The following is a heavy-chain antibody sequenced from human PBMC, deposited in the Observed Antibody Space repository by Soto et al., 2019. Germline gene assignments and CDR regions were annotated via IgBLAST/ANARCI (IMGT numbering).Heavy chain of an antibody. D-gene: IGHD3-10*01. Sequence: GKKGEWMGWINAGNGNTKYSQKFQGRVTITRDTSASTAYMELSSLRSEDTAVYYCARASLLWFGESPYYYGMDVWGHGTTVTVSS. CDR3: ARASLLWFGESPYYYGMDV. V-gene: IGHV1-3*01. CDR2: INAGNGNT. J-gene: IGHJ6*02.